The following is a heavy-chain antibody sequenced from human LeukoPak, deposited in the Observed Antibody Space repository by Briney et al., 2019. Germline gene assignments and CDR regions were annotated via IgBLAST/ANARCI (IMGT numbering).Heavy chain of an antibody. CDR2: ISHDGSNK. J-gene: IGHJ6*02. CDR1: GFTFSTYG. CDR3: ARDSSAYYYGMDV. D-gene: IGHD2-2*01. V-gene: IGHV3-30*03. Sequence: GGSLRLSCAASGFTFSTYGMHWVRQAPGKGLESVAVISHDGSNKYYADSVKGRFTTSRDNSKNTLYLQMNSLRAADTAVYYCARDSSAYYYGMDVWGQGTTVTVSS.